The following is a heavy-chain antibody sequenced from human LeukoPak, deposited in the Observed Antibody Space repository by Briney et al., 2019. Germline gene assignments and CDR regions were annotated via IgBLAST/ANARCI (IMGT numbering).Heavy chain of an antibody. CDR3: TLVGATFDY. Sequence: ASVKVSCKASGGTFSSYAISWVRQAPGQGLEWMGRINPNSGGTNYAQKFQGRVTMTRDTSISTAYMELSRLRSDDTAVYYCTLVGATFDYWGQGTLVTVSS. D-gene: IGHD1-26*01. CDR2: INPNSGGT. V-gene: IGHV1-2*06. J-gene: IGHJ4*02. CDR1: GGTFSSYA.